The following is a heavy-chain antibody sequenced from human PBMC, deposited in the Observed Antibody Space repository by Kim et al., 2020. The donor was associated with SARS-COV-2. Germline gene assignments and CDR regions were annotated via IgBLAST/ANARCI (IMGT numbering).Heavy chain of an antibody. V-gene: IGHV3-72*01. CDR1: GFAFSRHY. CDR3: ARGNPGGGYLF. J-gene: IGHJ4*02. Sequence: GGSLRLSCAVSGFAFSRHYMGWVRQAPGKGLEWVGRTRNKANSYNTEYASSGKGRSTISRDESKSSLYLQMKSVKTEDTAVYYCARGNPGGGYLFWSQGTLVIVPS. D-gene: IGHD1-26*01. CDR2: TRNKANSYNT.